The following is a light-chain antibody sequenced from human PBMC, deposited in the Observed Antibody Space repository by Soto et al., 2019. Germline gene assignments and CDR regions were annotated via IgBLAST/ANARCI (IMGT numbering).Light chain of an antibody. CDR3: QQYENLPT. V-gene: IGKV1-33*01. Sequence: DIQMTQYPSSLSASVGDRVTITCQSSRNINNYLNWYQQKPGRAPKLLIYDATKLGAGVPSRFRGSGSGTDFTFTISRLQPEDIATYYCQQYENLPTFGQGTRLEIK. CDR1: RNINNY. CDR2: DAT. J-gene: IGKJ5*01.